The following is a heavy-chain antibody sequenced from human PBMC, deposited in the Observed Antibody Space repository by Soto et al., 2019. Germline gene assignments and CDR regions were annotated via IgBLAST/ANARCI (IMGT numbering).Heavy chain of an antibody. V-gene: IGHV3-23*01. CDR1: GFTFSSYA. Sequence: GGSLRLSCAASGFTFSSYAMSWVRQAPGKGLEWVSAISGSGGSTYYADSVKGRFTISRDNSKNTLYLQMDSLRAEDTAVYYCAKDATRYSYGYLDYWGQGTLVTVPS. J-gene: IGHJ4*02. CDR3: AKDATRYSYGYLDY. D-gene: IGHD5-18*01. CDR2: ISGSGGST.